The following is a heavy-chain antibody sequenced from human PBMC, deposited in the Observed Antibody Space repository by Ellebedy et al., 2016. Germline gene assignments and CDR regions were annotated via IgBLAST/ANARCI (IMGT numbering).Heavy chain of an antibody. CDR3: ASHGNGGNSLPYYYGMDV. CDR1: GYTFTSYY. J-gene: IGHJ6*02. D-gene: IGHD4-23*01. CDR2: INPSGGST. V-gene: IGHV1-46*01. Sequence: ASVKVSCKASGYTFTSYYMHWVRQAPGQGLEWMGIINPSGGSTSYAQKFQGRVTMTRDTSASTAYMELSSLRSEDTAVYYCASHGNGGNSLPYYYGMDVWGQGTTVTVSS.